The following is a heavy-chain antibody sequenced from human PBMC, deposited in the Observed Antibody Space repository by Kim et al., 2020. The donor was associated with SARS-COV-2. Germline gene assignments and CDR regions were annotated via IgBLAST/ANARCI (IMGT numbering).Heavy chain of an antibody. J-gene: IGHJ6*02. CDR2: IYYSGST. V-gene: IGHV4-59*08. CDR1: GGSISSYY. D-gene: IGHD6-13*01. Sequence: SETLSLTCTVSGGSISSYYWSWIRQPPGKGLEWIGYIYYSGSTNYNPSLKSRVTISVDTSKNQFSLKLSSVTAADTAVYYCARIPSSSWYGATRYYYGMDVWGQGTTVTVSS. CDR3: ARIPSSSWYGATRYYYGMDV.